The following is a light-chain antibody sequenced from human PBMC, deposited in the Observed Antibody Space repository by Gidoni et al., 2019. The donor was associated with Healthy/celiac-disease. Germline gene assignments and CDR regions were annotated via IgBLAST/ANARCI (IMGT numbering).Light chain of an antibody. J-gene: IGKJ2*01. V-gene: IGKV3-11*01. CDR1: QSVSSY. Sequence: SQSVSSYLAWYQQKPGQAPRLLIYDASNSATGIAARFSGSGSGTDFTLTIISLEPEDFAVYYCQQRSNWPPYTFGQGTKLEIK. CDR3: QQRSNWPPYT. CDR2: DAS.